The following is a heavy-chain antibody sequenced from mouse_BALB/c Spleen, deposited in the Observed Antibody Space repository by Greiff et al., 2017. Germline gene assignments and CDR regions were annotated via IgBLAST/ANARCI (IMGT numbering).Heavy chain of an antibody. CDR2: INPYNDGT. Sequence: VQLQQSGPELVKPGASVKMSCKASGYTFTSYVMHWVKQKPGQGLEWIGYINPYNDGTKYNEKFKGKATLTSDKSSSTAYMELSSLTSEDSAVYYCAREGLITTGAYWGQGTLVTVSA. J-gene: IGHJ3*01. D-gene: IGHD2-4*01. CDR3: AREGLITTGAY. V-gene: IGHV1-14*01. CDR1: GYTFTSYV.